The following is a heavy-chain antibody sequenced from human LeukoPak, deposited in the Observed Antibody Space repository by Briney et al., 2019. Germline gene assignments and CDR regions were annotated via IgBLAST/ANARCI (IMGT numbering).Heavy chain of an antibody. V-gene: IGHV1-8*01. D-gene: IGHD3-10*01. J-gene: IGHJ4*02. CDR3: ARGLRYYGSGSYLYYFDY. CDR2: MNPNSGNT. CDR1: GYTFTSYD. Sequence: GASVKVSCKASGYTFTSYDINWVRQATGQGLEWMGWMNPNSGNTGYAQKFQGRVTMTRNTSICTAYMELSSLRSEDTAVYYCARGLRYYGSGSYLYYFDYWGQGTLVTVSS.